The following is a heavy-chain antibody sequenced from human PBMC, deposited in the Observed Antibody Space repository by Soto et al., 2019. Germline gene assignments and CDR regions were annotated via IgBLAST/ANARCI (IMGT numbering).Heavy chain of an antibody. CDR3: ARHKDTSSRCLLPDD. J-gene: IGHJ4*02. CDR1: GGSISSSSYY. D-gene: IGHD2-2*01. Sequence: PSETMSLTCTVSGGSISSSSYYWGWIRQPPGKGLEWIGSVYYRGNTYYNPSLKSRVTTSVDTSKNQFSLKLYSVTAADTALYYCARHKDTSSRCLLPDDWGQGTLVTVSS. CDR2: VYYRGNT. V-gene: IGHV4-39*01.